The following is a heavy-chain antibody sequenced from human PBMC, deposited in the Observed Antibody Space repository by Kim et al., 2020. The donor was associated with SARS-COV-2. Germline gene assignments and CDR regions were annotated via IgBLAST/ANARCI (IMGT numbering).Heavy chain of an antibody. J-gene: IGHJ6*02. D-gene: IGHD3-3*01. CDR1: GYTLTALS. Sequence: ASVKVSCKVSGYTLTALSLPLWRPSPGKGLEWMGGFDPEDGETIYAQKFQGRVTMTEDTSTDTAYMELSSLRSEDTAVYYCASARLRTLGMDDFWSGYWLSPDVWGQGTTVTVSS. V-gene: IGHV1-24*01. CDR2: FDPEDGET. CDR3: ASARLRTLGMDDFWSGYWLSPDV.